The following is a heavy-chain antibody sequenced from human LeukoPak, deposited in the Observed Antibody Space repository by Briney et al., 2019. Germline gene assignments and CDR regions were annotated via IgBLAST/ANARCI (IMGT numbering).Heavy chain of an antibody. D-gene: IGHD3-9*01. CDR2: VCSNAACA. CDR3: AKGPNYDILTGWRKTHNAFDV. Sequence: GGSLRLSCAASGFPFSSYAMHWVRQAPGKGLEYVSAVCSNAACAYYADSVRGRFTISRDNSKNTVYLQMGNLRVEDTAVYYCAKGPNYDILTGWRKTHNAFDVWGQGTMVTVSS. J-gene: IGHJ3*01. V-gene: IGHV3-64*02. CDR1: GFPFSSYA.